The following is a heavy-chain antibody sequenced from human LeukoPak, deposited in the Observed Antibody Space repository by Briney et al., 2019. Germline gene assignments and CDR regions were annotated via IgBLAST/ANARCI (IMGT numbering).Heavy chain of an antibody. Sequence: GGSLRLSCAASGFTFSSYAMSWVRQAPGKGLEWVAAISGSGGSTYYADSVKGRFTISRDNSKNTLYLQMNSLRAEGTAVYYCAKCVVFGVVGAPRPYYFDYWGQGTLVTVSS. V-gene: IGHV3-23*01. D-gene: IGHD3-3*01. CDR1: GFTFSSYA. CDR3: AKCVVFGVVGAPRPYYFDY. CDR2: ISGSGGST. J-gene: IGHJ4*02.